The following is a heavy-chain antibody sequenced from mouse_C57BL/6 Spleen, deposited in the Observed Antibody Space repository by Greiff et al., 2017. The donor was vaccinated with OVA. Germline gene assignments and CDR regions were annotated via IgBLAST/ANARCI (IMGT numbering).Heavy chain of an antibody. J-gene: IGHJ3*01. V-gene: IGHV7-3*01. CDR2: IRNKANGYTT. D-gene: IGHD1-1*01. CDR1: GFTFTDYY. CDR3: ARPYYYGSSSWFAY. Sequence: EVKLMESGGGLVQPGGSLSLSCAASGFTFTDYYMSWVRQPPGKALEWLGFIRNKANGYTTEYSVSVKGRFTISRDNSQSILYLQMNALRAEDSATYYCARPYYYGSSSWFAYWGQGTLVTVSA.